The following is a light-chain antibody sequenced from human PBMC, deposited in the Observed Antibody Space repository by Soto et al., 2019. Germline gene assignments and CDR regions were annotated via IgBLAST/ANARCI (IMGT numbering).Light chain of an antibody. V-gene: IGKV1-39*01. J-gene: IGKJ1*01. Sequence: DIQMTQCPSSLSASVGDRVTISCRASRSISNYLNWYQHKSGKAPRLLIYAASSLQTGVPSRFSGTGAGTAFTLTITNLQPEDSATYYCQQSYSVPRFGQGTRVDLK. CDR2: AAS. CDR1: RSISNY. CDR3: QQSYSVPR.